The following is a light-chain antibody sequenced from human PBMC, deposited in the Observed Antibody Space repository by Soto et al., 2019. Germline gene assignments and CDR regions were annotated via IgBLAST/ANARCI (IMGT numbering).Light chain of an antibody. CDR2: DAS. CDR1: QSVSSY. J-gene: IGKJ1*01. Sequence: EVVLTQSPATLSLSPGESATLSCRASQSVSSYLAWYQQKPGQGPRLLIYDASNRATGVSARFSGSGSGTDFTLTISSLETEDFAVYYCHQRSSWPRGSFGQGIKVDIK. CDR3: HQRSSWPRGS. V-gene: IGKV3-11*01.